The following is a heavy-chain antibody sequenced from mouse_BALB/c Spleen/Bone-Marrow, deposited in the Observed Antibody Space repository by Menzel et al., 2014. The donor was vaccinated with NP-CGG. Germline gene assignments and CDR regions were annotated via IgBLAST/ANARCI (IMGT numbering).Heavy chain of an antibody. CDR2: IYPGDGDT. D-gene: IGHD1-1*01. CDR1: GYAFSSYW. V-gene: IGHV1-80*01. J-gene: IGHJ2*01. CDR3: ARSGYGSNYDY. Sequence: VQLQQSGAELVRPGSSVKISCRASGYAFSSYWMIWVKQRPGQGFEWIGQIYPGDGDTNYNGKFKGKATLTVDKSSSTAYMQLSSLTSEDSAVYFCARSGYGSNYDYWGQGTTLTVSS.